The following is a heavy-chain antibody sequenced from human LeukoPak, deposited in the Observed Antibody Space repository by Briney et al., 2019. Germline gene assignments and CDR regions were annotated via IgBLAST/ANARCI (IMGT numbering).Heavy chain of an antibody. D-gene: IGHD3-9*01. CDR2: IYYSGSP. V-gene: IGHV4-59*01. CDR1: GGSMRDYY. J-gene: IGHJ4*02. Sequence: SETLSLTCAVSGGSMRDYYWSWIRQPPGKGLEWIGNIYYSGSPNYNPSLKSRVTISVDTSKNQFSLKVRSVTAADTAVYYCARGFGYYDVLTAFWGQGTLVTVSS. CDR3: ARGFGYYDVLTAF.